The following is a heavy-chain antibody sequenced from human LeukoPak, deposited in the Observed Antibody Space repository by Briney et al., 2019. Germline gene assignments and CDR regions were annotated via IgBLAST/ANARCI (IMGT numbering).Heavy chain of an antibody. Sequence: ASVKVSCKAAGGTFSSYAISWVRQAPGQGLEWMGGIIPIFGTAKYAQKFQGRVTITADELTRTAYMELSSLRSEDTAVYYCARDWTTVTTSPHYWGQGTLVTVSS. D-gene: IGHD4-17*01. CDR2: IIPIFGTA. J-gene: IGHJ4*02. V-gene: IGHV1-69*13. CDR1: GGTFSSYA. CDR3: ARDWTTVTTSPHY.